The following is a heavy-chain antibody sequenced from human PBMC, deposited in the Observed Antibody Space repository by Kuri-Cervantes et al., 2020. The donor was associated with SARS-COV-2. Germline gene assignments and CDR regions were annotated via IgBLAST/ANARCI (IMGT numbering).Heavy chain of an antibody. Sequence: GGSLRLSCVASGFTFSGSAMHWVRQASGKGLEWVGRIRSKANNYATAYVASVKGRFTISRDDSKNTAYLQMNSLKTEDTAVYYCTRHPTYFDYWGQGTLVTVSS. CDR3: TRHPTYFDY. CDR2: IRSKANNYAT. V-gene: IGHV3-73*01. CDR1: GFTFSGSA. J-gene: IGHJ4*02.